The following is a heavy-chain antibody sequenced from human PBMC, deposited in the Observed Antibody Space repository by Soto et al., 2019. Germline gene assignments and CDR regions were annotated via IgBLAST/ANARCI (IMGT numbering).Heavy chain of an antibody. J-gene: IGHJ6*01. V-gene: IGHV3-11*01. CDR2: ISNSGTTV. D-gene: IGHD4-17*01. CDR3: ARDTLPTDFGLGWDV. Sequence: QVQLVESGGGLVKPGGSLSLSCAASNFIFSDYYLSWIRQAPGKGLEWVSYISNSGTTVYYADSVKGRFNISRDNGRMALNLQMNSLIAVYTAVYYCARDTLPTDFGLGWDVWGQGTTVTVSS. CDR1: NFIFSDYY.